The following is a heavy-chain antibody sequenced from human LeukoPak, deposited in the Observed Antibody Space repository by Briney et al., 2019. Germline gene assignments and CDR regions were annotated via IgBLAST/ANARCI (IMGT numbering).Heavy chain of an antibody. V-gene: IGHV5-51*01. CDR3: ARSYYSDSSGYYFDY. CDR2: IYPGDSDT. J-gene: IGHJ4*02. Sequence: PGESLKISCQGSGYSFTTYWIGWVRQLPGKGREWIGIIYPGDSDTKNSPSFQGQVTISADKSINTAYLQWSSLKASDTAMYYCARSYYSDSSGYYFDYWGQGTLVTVSS. CDR1: GYSFTTYW. D-gene: IGHD3-22*01.